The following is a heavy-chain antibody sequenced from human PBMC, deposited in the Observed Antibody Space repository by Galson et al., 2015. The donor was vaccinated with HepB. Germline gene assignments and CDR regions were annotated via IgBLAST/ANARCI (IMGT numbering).Heavy chain of an antibody. CDR2: ISYDGSNK. CDR1: GFTFGSYA. CDR3: ARERLPGVPGWAFDI. J-gene: IGHJ3*02. V-gene: IGHV3-30*04. D-gene: IGHD7-27*01. Sequence: SLRLSCAASGFTFGSYAMHWVRQAPGKGLEWVAVISYDGSNKYYADSVKGRFTISRDNSKSTLYLQMNSLRAEDTAVYYCARERLPGVPGWAFDIWGQGTMVTVSS.